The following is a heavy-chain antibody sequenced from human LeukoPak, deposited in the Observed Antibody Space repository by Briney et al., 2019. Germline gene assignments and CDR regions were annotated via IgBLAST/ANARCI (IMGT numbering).Heavy chain of an antibody. CDR1: GGTFSSYA. V-gene: IGHV1-69*01. CDR3: AIRGPYSSGWYSVDY. J-gene: IGHJ4*02. Sequence: SVKVSCKASGGTFSSYAISWVRQAPGQGLEWMGGIIPIFGTANYAQKFQGRVTITADESTSTAYMELSSLRSEDTAVYYCAIRGPYSSGWYSVDYWGQGTLVTVSS. CDR2: IIPIFGTA. D-gene: IGHD6-19*01.